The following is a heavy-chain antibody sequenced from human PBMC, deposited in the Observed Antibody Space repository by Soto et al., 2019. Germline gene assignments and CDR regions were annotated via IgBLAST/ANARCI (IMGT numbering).Heavy chain of an antibody. V-gene: IGHV3-23*01. CDR2: ISGSGGST. CDR1: GFTFSSYA. CDR3: ANVASSAYYYYYGMDV. J-gene: IGHJ6*02. D-gene: IGHD6-19*01. Sequence: GGSLRLSCAASGFTFSSYAMSWVRQAPGKGLEWVSAISGSGGSTYYADSVKGRFTISRDNSKNTLYLQMNSLRAEDTAVYYCANVASSAYYYYYGMDVWGQGTTVTVSS.